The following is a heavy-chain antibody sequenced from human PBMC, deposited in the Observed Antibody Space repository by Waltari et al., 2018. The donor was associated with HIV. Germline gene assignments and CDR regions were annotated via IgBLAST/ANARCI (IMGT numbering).Heavy chain of an antibody. Sequence: QLQLQESGPGLVKPSETLSLTCTVSGGSISRSSHYWGWIRQPPGKGLEWVGSIYYSGSTYYKPSLNGRFTKSVDTSKNHFSLKLSSVTAADTAVYYCARHSAWITMTVDAFDIWGPGTMVTVSS. J-gene: IGHJ3*02. CDR3: ARHSAWITMTVDAFDI. CDR1: GGSISRSSHY. D-gene: IGHD3-22*01. CDR2: IYYSGST. V-gene: IGHV4-39*01.